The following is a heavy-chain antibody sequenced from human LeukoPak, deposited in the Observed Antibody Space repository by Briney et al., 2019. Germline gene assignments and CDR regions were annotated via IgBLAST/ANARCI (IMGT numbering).Heavy chain of an antibody. J-gene: IGHJ3*02. CDR3: ARLEHYYDSSGYRHDAFDI. CDR1: GGSFSGYY. CDR2: INHSGST. Sequence: SETLSLTCAVYGGSFSGYYWSWIRQPPGKGLEWIGEINHSGSTNYNPSLKSRVTISVDTSKNQFSLKLSSVTAADTAVYYCARLEHYYDSSGYRHDAFDIWGQGTMVTVSS. V-gene: IGHV4-34*01. D-gene: IGHD3-22*01.